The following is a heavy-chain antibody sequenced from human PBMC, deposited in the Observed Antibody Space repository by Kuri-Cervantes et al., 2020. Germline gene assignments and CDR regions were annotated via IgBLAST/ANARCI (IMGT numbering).Heavy chain of an antibody. J-gene: IGHJ6*02. CDR3: ARAQGGIFFPYYGMDV. Sequence: ASVKVSCKASGYPFTGYYMHWVRQAPGQGLEWMGWINPNSGGTNYAQKFQGRVTMTRDTSISTAYMELSRLRSDDTAVYYCARAQGGIFFPYYGMDVWGQGTTVTVSS. D-gene: IGHD3-9*01. CDR1: GYPFTGYY. CDR2: INPNSGGT. V-gene: IGHV1-2*02.